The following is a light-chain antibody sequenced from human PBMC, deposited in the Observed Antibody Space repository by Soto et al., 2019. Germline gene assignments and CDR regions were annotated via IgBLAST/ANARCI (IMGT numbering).Light chain of an antibody. CDR2: KAS. CDR1: QTISSW. J-gene: IGKJ1*01. CDR3: QQYTGNWGT. V-gene: IGKV1-5*03. Sequence: DIQMTQSPSTLSGSVGDRVTITCRASQTISSWLAWYQQKPGKAPKLLIYKASTLKSGVPSRFSASGSGTEFTLTINSLRPEDFGTYYCQQYTGNWGTFGQGTKVDI.